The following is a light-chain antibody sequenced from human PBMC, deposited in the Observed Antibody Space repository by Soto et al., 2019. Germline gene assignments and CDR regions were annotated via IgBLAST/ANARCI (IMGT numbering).Light chain of an antibody. CDR2: GNS. J-gene: IGLJ2*01. CDR3: QSYDSSLSGYVV. V-gene: IGLV1-40*01. Sequence: QSVLTQPPSVSGAXXXXXTISCTGSSSNIGAGYDVHWYQQLPGTAPKLLIYGNSNRPSGVPDRFSGSKSGTSASLAITGLQAEDEADYYCQSYDSSLSGYVVFGGGTKVTVL. CDR1: SSNIGAGYD.